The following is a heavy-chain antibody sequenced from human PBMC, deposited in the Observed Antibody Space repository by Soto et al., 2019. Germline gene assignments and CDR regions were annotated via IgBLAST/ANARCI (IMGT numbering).Heavy chain of an antibody. CDR2: ISAYNGNT. J-gene: IGHJ4*02. V-gene: IGHV1-18*01. Sequence: QIQLVQSGAEVKKPGSSVKVSCKASGYTFSSYHITWVRQAPGQGLEWMGWISAYNGNTNYAQNLQGRVTMTTDPSTSTAYMELRSLRSEDTAVYYCARDLPPVDYGGQGTLVTVSS. CDR1: GYTFSSYH. CDR3: ARDLPPVDY.